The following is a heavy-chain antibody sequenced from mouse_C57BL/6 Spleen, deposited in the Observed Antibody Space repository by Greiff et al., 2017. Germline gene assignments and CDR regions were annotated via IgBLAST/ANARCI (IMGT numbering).Heavy chain of an antibody. CDR3: SRNGVYAMDY. Sequence: EVQLQQSGPELVKPGASVKISCKASGYTFTDYKMDWVKQSHGKSLEWIGDINPNNGGTIYNQKFKGKATLTVDKSSSTAYMELRSLTSEDTSVYYCSRNGVYAMDYWGQGTSVTVSS. V-gene: IGHV1-18*01. D-gene: IGHD1-1*01. J-gene: IGHJ4*01. CDR1: GYTFTDYK. CDR2: INPNNGGT.